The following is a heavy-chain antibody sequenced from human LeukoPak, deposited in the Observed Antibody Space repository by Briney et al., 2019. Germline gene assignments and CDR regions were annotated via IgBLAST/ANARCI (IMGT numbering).Heavy chain of an antibody. Sequence: GGSLRLSCAASGFTFSDYYMSWIRQAPGKGLEWVSYISSSGSTIYYADSVKGRFTISRDNAKNPLYLQMNSLRAEDTAVYYCARGLLAVAGNWFDPWGQGTLVTVSS. CDR2: ISSSGSTI. CDR3: ARGLLAVAGNWFDP. V-gene: IGHV3-11*01. J-gene: IGHJ5*02. D-gene: IGHD6-19*01. CDR1: GFTFSDYY.